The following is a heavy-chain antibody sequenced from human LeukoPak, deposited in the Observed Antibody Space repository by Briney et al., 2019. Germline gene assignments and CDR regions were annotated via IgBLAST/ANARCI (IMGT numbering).Heavy chain of an antibody. Sequence: GASVKVSCKASGYTLTAYYIQWVRQAPGQGLEWMGWISPNSGDTDYAQKFQGRVTMTRDTPISTVYMALSSLRSDDTAMYYCARIISYGGSDGFDLWGQGTMVTVSS. V-gene: IGHV1-2*02. CDR1: GYTLTAYY. CDR2: ISPNSGDT. J-gene: IGHJ3*01. CDR3: ARIISYGGSDGFDL. D-gene: IGHD1-26*01.